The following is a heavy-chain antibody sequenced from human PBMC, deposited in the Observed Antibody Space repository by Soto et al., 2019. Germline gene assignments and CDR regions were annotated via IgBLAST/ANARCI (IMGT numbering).Heavy chain of an antibody. CDR1: GGSISSGGYY. V-gene: IGHV4-31*03. Sequence: QVQLQESGPGLVKPSQTLSLTCTVSGGSISSGGYYWSWIRQHPGKGLEWIGYIYYSGSTYYNPSLTRRVTISVDMSKNQFSLTLSSVTAADTAVYYCASYRDHIQIGTRGAFDIWGQGTMVTVSS. D-gene: IGHD4-4*01. CDR2: IYYSGST. J-gene: IGHJ3*02. CDR3: ASYRDHIQIGTRGAFDI.